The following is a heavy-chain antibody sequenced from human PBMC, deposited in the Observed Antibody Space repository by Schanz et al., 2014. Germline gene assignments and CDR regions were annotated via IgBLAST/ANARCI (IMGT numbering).Heavy chain of an antibody. J-gene: IGHJ6*02. CDR2: FHHEDGDT. D-gene: IGHD1-1*01. CDR3: AAATIRTWLYNDVDV. CDR1: GYSLNELS. Sequence: QVQLVQSGAEVKKPGASVKVSCKVSGYSLNELSMHWVRQAPGRGLEWMAGFHHEDGDTVYAQKFQGRVIMTEDTSTDPAYVELSILAADDAGVYYGAAATIRTWLYNDVDVWGQGTPVTVSS. V-gene: IGHV1-24*01.